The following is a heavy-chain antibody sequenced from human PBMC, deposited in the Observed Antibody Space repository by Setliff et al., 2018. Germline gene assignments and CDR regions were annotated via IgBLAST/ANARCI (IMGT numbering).Heavy chain of an antibody. CDR1: GDSISSRRNY. Sequence: SSETLSLTCTVSGDSISSRRNYWGWFRQPAGKELEWIGQIYTSWSTNYNPSLKSRVTISLDTSKNQFSLRLNSVTAADTAVYFCARAAARAEYSDTSAYLPFDFWGVGTLVTVSS. CDR3: ARAAARAEYSDTSAYLPFDF. D-gene: IGHD3-16*01. V-gene: IGHV4-61*09. CDR2: IYTSWST. J-gene: IGHJ4*02.